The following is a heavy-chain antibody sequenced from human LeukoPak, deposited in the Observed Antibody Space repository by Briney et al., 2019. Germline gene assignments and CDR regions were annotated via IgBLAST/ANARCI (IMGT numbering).Heavy chain of an antibody. V-gene: IGHV3-21*01. CDR2: ISSSSTYI. D-gene: IGHD5-24*01. CDR3: ARLRGSGYNYFDY. Sequence: GGSLRLSCAASGFTFSTYRMNWARQAPGKGLEWVSSISSSSTYIYYADSVKGRFTISRDNAEDSLSLQMSSLRAEDTAVYYCARLRGSGYNYFDYWGQGTLVTVSS. CDR1: GFTFSTYR. J-gene: IGHJ4*02.